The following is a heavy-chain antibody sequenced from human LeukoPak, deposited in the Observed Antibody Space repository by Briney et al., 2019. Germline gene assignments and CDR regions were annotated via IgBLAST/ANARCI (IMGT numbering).Heavy chain of an antibody. D-gene: IGHD1-26*01. J-gene: IGHJ6*02. CDR1: GYTFTSYG. Sequence: GASVKVSCKASGYTFTSYGISWVRQAPGQGLEWMGWISAYNGNTNYAQELQGRVTMTTDTSTSTAYMELRSLRSDDTAVYYCARYHSYSGSYYYYGMDVWGQGPTVTVSS. V-gene: IGHV1-18*01. CDR2: ISAYNGNT. CDR3: ARYHSYSGSYYYYGMDV.